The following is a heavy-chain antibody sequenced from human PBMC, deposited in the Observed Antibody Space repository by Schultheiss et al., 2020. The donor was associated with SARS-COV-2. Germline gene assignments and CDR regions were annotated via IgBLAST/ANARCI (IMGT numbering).Heavy chain of an antibody. V-gene: IGHV1-2*02. CDR1: GYTFTSYA. Sequence: ASVKVSCKASGYTFTSYAMNWVRQAPGQGLEWMGWINPNSGGTKYAQKFQGRVAMTSDTSISTAYMELSRLRSDDTAVYYCALITFGGVIVPDLDYWGQGTLVTVSS. CDR3: ALITFGGVIVPDLDY. J-gene: IGHJ4*02. CDR2: INPNSGGT. D-gene: IGHD3-16*02.